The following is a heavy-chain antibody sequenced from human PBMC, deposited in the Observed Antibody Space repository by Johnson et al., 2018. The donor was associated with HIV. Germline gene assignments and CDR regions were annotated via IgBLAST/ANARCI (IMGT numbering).Heavy chain of an antibody. CDR1: GLIFSTYG. D-gene: IGHD7-27*01. V-gene: IGHV3-30*18. CDR2: MSYDGSNK. Sequence: QVQLVESGGGLVQPGGSLRLSCAASGLIFSTYGIHWVRQTPGNGLEWVAGMSYDGSNKYYADFVKGRFTVSRDNSRNTVFLQMSNLRTEETAVYYCAKGEAEEGLIQLGSYACDVWGRGTMVTVSS. CDR3: AKGEAEEGLIQLGSYACDV. J-gene: IGHJ3*01.